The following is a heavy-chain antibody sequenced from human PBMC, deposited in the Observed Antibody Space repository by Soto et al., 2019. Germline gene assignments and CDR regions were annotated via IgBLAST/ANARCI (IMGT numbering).Heavy chain of an antibody. CDR3: ARVDGAYLGYCINTNCYAFDD. Sequence: ASVKVSCKASGYTFTSYDINWVRPATGQGLEWMGLMNTSSGSSSYAQKLQGRVTTSRDTTTSTVYMKMSSLRAEDTAVYYCARVDGAYLGYCINTNCYAFDDWGQGTLVTVSS. V-gene: IGHV1-46*04. CDR1: GYTFTSYD. D-gene: IGHD2-2*01. CDR2: MNTSSGSS. J-gene: IGHJ4*02.